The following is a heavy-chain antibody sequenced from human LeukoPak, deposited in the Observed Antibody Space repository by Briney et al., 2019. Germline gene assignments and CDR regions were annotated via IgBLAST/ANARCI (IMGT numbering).Heavy chain of an antibody. CDR1: GXTXXXXX. CDR3: AKDSVMIVVVITLDY. V-gene: IGHV3-23*01. Sequence: GGSLRLSXXASGXTXXXXXXXXXRXXXGXXXXXXXXXSGSGGSTYYADSXXXXXXXXRDNSXNTLYLQMNSLRAEDTAVYYCAKDSVMIVVVITLDYWGQGTLVTVSS. J-gene: IGHJ4*02. CDR2: XSGSGGST. D-gene: IGHD3-22*01.